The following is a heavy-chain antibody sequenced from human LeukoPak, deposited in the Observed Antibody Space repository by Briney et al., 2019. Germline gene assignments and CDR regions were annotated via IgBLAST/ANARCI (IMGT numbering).Heavy chain of an antibody. CDR1: GFTSSSYW. Sequence: GGFLRLSCAASGFTSSSYWMNWVRQAPGKGLVWVSRIASDGSSTTYADSVKGRFSISRDNAKNTLYLQMNSLRVEDTAVYYCARGRPHGNDYWGQGTLVTVSS. CDR2: IASDGSST. CDR3: ARGRPHGNDY. J-gene: IGHJ4*02. V-gene: IGHV3-74*01. D-gene: IGHD4-23*01.